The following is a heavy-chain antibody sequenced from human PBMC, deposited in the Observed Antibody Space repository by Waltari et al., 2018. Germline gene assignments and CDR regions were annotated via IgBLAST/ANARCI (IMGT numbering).Heavy chain of an antibody. V-gene: IGHV3-48*01. CDR1: GFTFSSYS. J-gene: IGHJ4*02. Sequence: EVQLVESGGGLVQPGGSLRLSCAASGFTFSSYSMNWVRQAPGKGQEWVSYISRSSSTIYYADSVKGRFTISRDNAKNSLYLQMNSLRAEDTAVYYCARESKPYGSGSYLRSFPFDYWGQGTLVTVSS. CDR3: ARESKPYGSGSYLRSFPFDY. D-gene: IGHD3-10*01. CDR2: ISRSSSTI.